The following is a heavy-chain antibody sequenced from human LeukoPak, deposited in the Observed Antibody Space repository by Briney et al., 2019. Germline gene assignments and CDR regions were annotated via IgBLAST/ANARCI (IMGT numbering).Heavy chain of an antibody. CDR2: ISHDGNSR. D-gene: IGHD2-21*02. Sequence: PGGSLRLSCATSGFSFYNLAFHWVRQAPGKGLEWVSLISHDGNSRKYADSVKGRFIVSRDNSKNTLYLQMNSLRAEDTALYYCAKDLGRARRVVVTASFDYWGQGTLVTVSS. J-gene: IGHJ4*02. CDR3: AKDLGRARRVVVTASFDY. CDR1: GFSFYNLA. V-gene: IGHV3-30*04.